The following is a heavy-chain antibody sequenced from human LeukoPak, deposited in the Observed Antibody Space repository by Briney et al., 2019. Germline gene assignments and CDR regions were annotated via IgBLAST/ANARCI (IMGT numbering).Heavy chain of an antibody. CDR2: IKQDGNEK. V-gene: IGHV3-7*01. Sequence: PGGSLRLSCAASGFTFSSYWMSWVRQAPGKGLEWVANIKQDGNEKYYVDSVKGRFTISRDNAKNSLYLQMNSLRAEDTAVYYCASSEVGSPNDYWGQGTLVTVSS. CDR3: ASSEVGSPNDY. CDR1: GFTFSSYW. D-gene: IGHD2-2*01. J-gene: IGHJ4*02.